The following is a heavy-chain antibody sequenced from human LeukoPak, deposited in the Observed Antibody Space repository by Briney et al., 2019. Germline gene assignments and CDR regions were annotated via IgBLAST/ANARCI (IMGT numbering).Heavy chain of an antibody. D-gene: IGHD3-10*01. J-gene: IGHJ4*02. CDR3: VKEKGSGYYRTADY. Sequence: GTSLRLSCAASGFTFSRCGMHWVRQAPGKGLEWVAVITYDGITEYFEDSVKGRFTISRDTSKSTLYLQMNSLRAEDTALYYCVKEKGSGYYRTADYWGQGTLVTVSS. V-gene: IGHV3-30*18. CDR2: ITYDGITE. CDR1: GFTFSRCG.